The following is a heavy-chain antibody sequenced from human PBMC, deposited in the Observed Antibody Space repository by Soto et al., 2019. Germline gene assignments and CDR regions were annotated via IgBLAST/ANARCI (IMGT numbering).Heavy chain of an antibody. D-gene: IGHD3-3*01. V-gene: IGHV1-18*01. CDR3: ARTFGMGYDFWSGSLYYFDY. Sequence: ASVKVSCKASGYTFTSYGISWVRQAPGQGLEWMGWISAYNGNTNYAQKLQGRVTMTTDTSTSTAYMELRSLRSDDTAVYYCARTFGMGYDFWSGSLYYFDYWGRGTLVTVSS. CDR2: ISAYNGNT. J-gene: IGHJ4*02. CDR1: GYTFTSYG.